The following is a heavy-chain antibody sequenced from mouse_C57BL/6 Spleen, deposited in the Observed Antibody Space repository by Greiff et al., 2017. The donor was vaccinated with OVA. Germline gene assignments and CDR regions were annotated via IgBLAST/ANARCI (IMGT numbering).Heavy chain of an antibody. J-gene: IGHJ1*03. CDR3: ARHRSSSYWYFDV. D-gene: IGHD1-1*01. CDR1: GFTFSDYG. V-gene: IGHV5-17*01. CDR2: ISSGSSTI. Sequence: EVQGVESGGGLVKPGGSLKLSCAASGFTFSDYGMHWVRQAPEKGLEWVAYISSGSSTIYYADTVKGRFTISRDNAKNTLFLQMTSLRSEDTAMYYCARHRSSSYWYFDVWGTGTTVTVSS.